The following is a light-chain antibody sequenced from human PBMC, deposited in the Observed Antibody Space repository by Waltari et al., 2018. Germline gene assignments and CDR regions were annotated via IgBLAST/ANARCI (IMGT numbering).Light chain of an antibody. V-gene: IGKV3-11*01. CDR1: QSLSNY. CDR2: DTS. Sequence: DIVLTQSPATLSLSPGERATLSCRASQSLSNYLAWYQQKPGQAPRLLIYDTSNRATGIPARFSGSGFGTDFTLTIISLEPEDFAVYYCQQRRNWPLTFGGGTKVEIK. CDR3: QQRRNWPLT. J-gene: IGKJ4*01.